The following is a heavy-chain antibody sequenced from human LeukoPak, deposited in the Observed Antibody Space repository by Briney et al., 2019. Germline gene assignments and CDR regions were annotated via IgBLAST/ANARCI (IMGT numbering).Heavy chain of an antibody. CDR3: AREYGSGSYRPDY. CDR2: ISSSSSYI. CDR1: GFTFSSYS. J-gene: IGHJ4*02. D-gene: IGHD3-10*01. V-gene: IGHV3-21*01. Sequence: GGSLRLSCAASGFTFSSYSMNWVRQAPGKGLEWVSSISSSSSYIYYADSVKGRFTISRDNAENSLYLQMNSLRAEDTAVYYCAREYGSGSYRPDYWGQGTLVTVSS.